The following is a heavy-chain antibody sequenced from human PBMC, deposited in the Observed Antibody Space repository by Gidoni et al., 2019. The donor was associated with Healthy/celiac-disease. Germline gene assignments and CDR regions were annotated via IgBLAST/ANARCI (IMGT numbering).Heavy chain of an antibody. J-gene: IGHJ4*02. V-gene: IGHV3-23*01. D-gene: IGHD6-19*01. CDR3: AKEGSIAVAASGGYFDY. Sequence: EVQLLESGGGLVQPGGSLRLSCAASGFTFSSYAMSWVRQAPGKGLEWVSAISGSGGSTYYADSVKGRFTISRDNSKNTLYLQMNSLRAEDTAVYYCAKEGSIAVAASGGYFDYWGQGTLVTVSS. CDR2: ISGSGGST. CDR1: GFTFSSYA.